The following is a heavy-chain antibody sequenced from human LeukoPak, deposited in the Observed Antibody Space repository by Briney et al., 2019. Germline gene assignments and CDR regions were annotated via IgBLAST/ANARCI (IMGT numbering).Heavy chain of an antibody. CDR2: IYTSGST. V-gene: IGHV4-4*07. CDR3: ARGGSYSLLGYYYMDV. Sequence: SETLSLTCTVSGGSISSYYWSWIQQPAGKGLEWIGRIYTSGSTNYNPSLKSRVTMSVDTSKNQFSLKLSSVTAADTAVYYCARGGSYSLLGYYYMDVWGKGTTVTASS. J-gene: IGHJ6*03. D-gene: IGHD1-26*01. CDR1: GGSISSYY.